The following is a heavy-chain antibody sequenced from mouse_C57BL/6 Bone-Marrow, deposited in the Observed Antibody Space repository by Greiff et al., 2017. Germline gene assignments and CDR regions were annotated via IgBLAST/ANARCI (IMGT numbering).Heavy chain of an antibody. J-gene: IGHJ4*01. CDR3: ARSYDYDDYTMDY. Sequence: LVESGPELVKPGASVKLSCKASGYTFTSYDINWVKQRPGQGLEWIGMMHPNGGSPDYNEKFKSEATLSVDKSSRTAYMELSSLTSEDSAVYYCARSYDYDDYTMDYWGQGTSVTVAS. V-gene: IGHV1-64*01. CDR2: MHPNGGSP. D-gene: IGHD2-4*01. CDR1: GYTFTSYD.